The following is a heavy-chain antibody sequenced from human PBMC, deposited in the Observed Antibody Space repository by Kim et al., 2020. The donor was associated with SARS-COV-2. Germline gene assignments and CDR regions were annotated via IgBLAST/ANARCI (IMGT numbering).Heavy chain of an antibody. V-gene: IGHV3-21*01. J-gene: IGHJ6*02. Sequence: GGSLRLSCAASGFTFSSYSMNWVRQAPGKGLEWVSSISSSSSYIYYADSVKGRFTISRDNAKNSLYLQMNSLRAEDTAVYYCARLMDGDYPWYYYYYGMDVWGQGTTVTVSS. CDR2: ISSSSSYI. CDR3: ARLMDGDYPWYYYYYGMDV. D-gene: IGHD4-17*01. CDR1: GFTFSSYS.